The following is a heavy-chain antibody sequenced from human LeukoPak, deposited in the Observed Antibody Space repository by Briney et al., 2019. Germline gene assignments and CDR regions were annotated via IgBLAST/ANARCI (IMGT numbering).Heavy chain of an antibody. CDR1: GFTFSSYW. CDR2: IMRDGSEK. CDR3: ARDRTYFSGGRWYDLFDI. D-gene: IGHD2-15*01. V-gene: IGHV3-7*01. Sequence: PGGSLRLSCAASGFTFSSYWMTWVRQAPGKGLEWVANIMRDGSEKNHLDSRFIISRYNGKNSLYLQMDSLRAEDTAVYYCARDRTYFSGGRWYDLFDIWGQGTMVTVSS. J-gene: IGHJ3*02.